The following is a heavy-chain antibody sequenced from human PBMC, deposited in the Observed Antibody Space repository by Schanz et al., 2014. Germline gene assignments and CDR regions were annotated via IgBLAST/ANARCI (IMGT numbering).Heavy chain of an antibody. D-gene: IGHD3-10*01. CDR2: IYPDGST. Sequence: DVQVVESGGALVQPGGSLRLSCAASGFTVDSNYMSWVRQAPGKGLEWVSIIYPDGSTNYGDSMKGRFTVSRDEWKNTLYLQMNSLRGEDSAVYYCARPSGSYFWAFDIRGQGTMVTVSS. V-gene: IGHV3-66*01. CDR3: ARPSGSYFWAFDI. CDR1: GFTVDSNY. J-gene: IGHJ3*02.